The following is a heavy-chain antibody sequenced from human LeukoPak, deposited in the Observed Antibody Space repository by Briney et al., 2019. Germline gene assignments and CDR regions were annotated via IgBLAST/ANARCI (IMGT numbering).Heavy chain of an antibody. Sequence: SETLSLTCTVSGGSISSYYWSWIRQPPGKGLEWIGYIYYSGSTNYNPSLKSRVTISVDTSKNQFSLKLSSVTAADTAVYYCARGSSDTAMVTVGYYFDYWGQGTLVTVSS. V-gene: IGHV4-59*12. CDR1: GGSISSYY. J-gene: IGHJ4*02. CDR2: IYYSGST. D-gene: IGHD5-18*01. CDR3: ARGSSDTAMVTVGYYFDY.